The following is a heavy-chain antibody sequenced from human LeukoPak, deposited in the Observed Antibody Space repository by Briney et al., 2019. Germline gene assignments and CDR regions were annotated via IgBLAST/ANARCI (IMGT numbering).Heavy chain of an antibody. Sequence: ASVKVSCKASGYTFTSYAMHWVRQAPGQRLEWMGWINAGNGNTKYSQKFQGRVTITRDTSASTAYMELSSLRSEDTAVYYCARDGYCTNGVCHTYCYYGMDVWGQGTTVTVSS. CDR2: INAGNGNT. D-gene: IGHD2-8*01. V-gene: IGHV1-3*01. J-gene: IGHJ6*02. CDR1: GYTFTSYA. CDR3: ARDGYCTNGVCHTYCYYGMDV.